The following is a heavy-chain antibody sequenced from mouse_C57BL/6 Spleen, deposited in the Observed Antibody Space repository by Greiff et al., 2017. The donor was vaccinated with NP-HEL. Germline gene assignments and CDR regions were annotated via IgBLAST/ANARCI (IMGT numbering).Heavy chain of an antibody. Sequence: QVQLQQPGAELVKPGASVKLSCKASGYTFTSYWMHWVKQRPGQGLEWIGMIHPNSGSTNYNEKFKSQATLTVDKSSSTAYMQLSSLTSEDSAVYYCGRGGYSKGYWGQGTTLTVSS. CDR3: GRGGYSKGY. J-gene: IGHJ2*01. CDR2: IHPNSGST. D-gene: IGHD2-5*01. V-gene: IGHV1-64*01. CDR1: GYTFTSYW.